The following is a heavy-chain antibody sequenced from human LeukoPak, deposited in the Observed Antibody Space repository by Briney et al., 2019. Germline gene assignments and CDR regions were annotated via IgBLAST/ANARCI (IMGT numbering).Heavy chain of an antibody. J-gene: IGHJ6*03. CDR1: GGTLSGYA. V-gene: IGHV1-69*05. CDR3: ARGKLGYYYYHMDA. CDR2: IIPIYGTP. Sequence: SVKVSCKASGGTLSGYAISWVRQAPGQGLEWMGGIIPIYGTPHSAQKFQGRVTITTDESMSTAFMDLSSLRSEDTAVYYCARGKLGYYYYHMDAWGKGTTVTVSS. D-gene: IGHD3-3*02.